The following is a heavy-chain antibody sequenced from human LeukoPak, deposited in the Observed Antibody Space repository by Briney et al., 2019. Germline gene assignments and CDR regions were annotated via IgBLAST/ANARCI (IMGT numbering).Heavy chain of an antibody. CDR2: IKQDGSEK. CDR3: ARDLAGHYYGSGSSFDY. CDR1: GFTFSNYW. J-gene: IGHJ4*02. V-gene: IGHV3-7*01. Sequence: GALRLSCAASGFTFSNYWMSWVRQAPGKGLEWVANIKQDGSEKHYVDSVKGQFTISRDNAKNSLLLQMDSLRAEDTAVYYCARDLAGHYYGSGSSFDYWGQGTLVTVS. D-gene: IGHD3-10*01.